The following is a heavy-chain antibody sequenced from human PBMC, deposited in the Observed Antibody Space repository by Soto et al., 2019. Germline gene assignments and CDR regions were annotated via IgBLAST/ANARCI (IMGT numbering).Heavy chain of an antibody. Sequence: GGSLRLCCAASGVTFSSYAMNWVRQAPGKGLEWVSLIGESGTPTYYADSVKGRFTISRDNSGNTLFLEMYSLRAEDTAVYYCARYIPGVRYYGMDVWGQGTTVTVSS. CDR2: IGESGTPT. V-gene: IGHV3-23*01. J-gene: IGHJ6*02. CDR3: ARYIPGVRYYGMDV. CDR1: GVTFSSYA. D-gene: IGHD2-2*01.